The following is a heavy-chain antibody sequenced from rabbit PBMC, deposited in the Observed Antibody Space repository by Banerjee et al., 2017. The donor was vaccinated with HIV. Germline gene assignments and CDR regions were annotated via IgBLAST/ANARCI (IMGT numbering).Heavy chain of an antibody. CDR3: ARDLNDHSNL. CDR2: IYSNSDKT. CDR1: GLDFSSTYW. Sequence: QEQLEESGGGLVKPGGTLTLTCKASGLDFSSTYWICWVRQAPGKGLELIGCIYSNSDKTWYASWAKGRFTISKSTSLNTVDLRMTSLTAADTATYFCARDLNDHSNLWGPGTLVTVS. J-gene: IGHJ4*01. V-gene: IGHV1S43*01.